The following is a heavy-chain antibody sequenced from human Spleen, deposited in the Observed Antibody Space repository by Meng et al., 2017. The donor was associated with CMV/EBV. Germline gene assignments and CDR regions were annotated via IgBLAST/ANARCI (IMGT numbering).Heavy chain of an antibody. CDR1: GFTFSSFA. V-gene: IGHV3-21*06. J-gene: IGHJ4*02. CDR3: ASTRFGEFSFDY. Sequence: GGSLRLSCAASGFTFSSFAMHWVRQAPGKGLEWVSLISWNGGFIYYADSVKGRFTISRDNAKNSLYLQMNSLRAEDTAVYYCASTRFGEFSFDYWGQGTLVTVSS. D-gene: IGHD3-10*01. CDR2: ISWNGGFI.